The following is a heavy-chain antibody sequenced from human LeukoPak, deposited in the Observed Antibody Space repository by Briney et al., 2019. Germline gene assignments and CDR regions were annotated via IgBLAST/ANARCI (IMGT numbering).Heavy chain of an antibody. J-gene: IGHJ4*02. V-gene: IGHV1-18*01. CDR1: VTSFTKYG. CDR2: ISAHNGDT. Sequence: ASVKVSCKVVVTSFTKYGITWVRQAPGQGLEWMAWISAHNGDTNVAQNYQGRVTMTTDTSTSTAYMELRSLRSDDAAMYYCARGEYPNDYWGQGTLVTVSS. CDR3: ARGEYPNDY. D-gene: IGHD2/OR15-2a*01.